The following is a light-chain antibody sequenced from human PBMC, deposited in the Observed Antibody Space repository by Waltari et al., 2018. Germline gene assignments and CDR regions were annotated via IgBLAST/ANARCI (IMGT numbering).Light chain of an antibody. J-gene: IGLJ3*02. V-gene: IGLV2-23*02. Sequence: QSALTQPASVSGSPGQSITIPCTGTTSDVGSYDLVSWYQHHPGKAPKPIIFEVYRRPSGVSYRFSGSKSGNTASLTISGLQAEDEADYYCCSYGGSTTYVVFGGGTKLTVL. CDR1: TSDVGSYDL. CDR3: CSYGGSTTYVV. CDR2: EVY.